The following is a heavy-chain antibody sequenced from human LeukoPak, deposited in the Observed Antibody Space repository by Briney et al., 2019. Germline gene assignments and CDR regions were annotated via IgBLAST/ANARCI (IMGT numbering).Heavy chain of an antibody. CDR3: AKDYAVGSIDS. CDR1: GGSISNGTSY. V-gene: IGHV4-61*02. CDR2: IYSSGST. D-gene: IGHD3-16*01. J-gene: IGHJ4*02. Sequence: SETLSLTCTVSGGSISNGTSYWTWIRQPAGKSLEWLGRIYSSGSTNYNPSLKSRVTISVDTSKNQFSLKLSSVTAADTALYYCAKDYAVGSIDSWGQGPLVTVSS.